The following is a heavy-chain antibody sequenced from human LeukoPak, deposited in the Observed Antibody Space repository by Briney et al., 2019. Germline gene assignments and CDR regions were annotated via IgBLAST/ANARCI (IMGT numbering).Heavy chain of an antibody. D-gene: IGHD3-22*01. CDR2: INAGNGNT. Sequence: ASVKVSCKASGYTFSSYAVHWVRQATGQRLEWMGRINAGNGNTKYSQKFQGRVTITRDTSASTAYMELSSLRSEDTAVYYCAINYYDSSSYPDYWGQGTLVTVSS. V-gene: IGHV1-3*01. CDR3: AINYYDSSSYPDY. CDR1: GYTFSSYA. J-gene: IGHJ4*02.